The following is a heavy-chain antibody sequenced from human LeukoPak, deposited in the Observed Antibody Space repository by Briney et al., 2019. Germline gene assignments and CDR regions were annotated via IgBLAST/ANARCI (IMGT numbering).Heavy chain of an antibody. J-gene: IGHJ4*02. CDR1: GFTFSSYA. V-gene: IGHV3-23*01. CDR2: ISGSGGST. Sequence: GRSLRLSCAASGFTFSSYAMSWVRQAPGKGLEWVSAISGSGGSTYYADSVKGRFTISRDNSKNTRYLQMNSLRAEDTAVYYCAKARPTVVTPNYFDYWGQGTLVTVSS. D-gene: IGHD4-23*01. CDR3: AKARPTVVTPNYFDY.